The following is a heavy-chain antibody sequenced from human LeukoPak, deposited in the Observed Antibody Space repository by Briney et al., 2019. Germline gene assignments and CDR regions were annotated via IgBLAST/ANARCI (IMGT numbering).Heavy chain of an antibody. V-gene: IGHV3-30*18. CDR1: GFTFSRYG. Sequence: GRSLRLSCAASGFTFSRYGMHWVHQAPGKELEWVAVISYDGSIKYYADSVKGRFTISRDNSKNTLYLQMNSLRDEDMAVYYCAKDYFDSDGYYDTYYFDCWGQGTLVTVSS. CDR2: ISYDGSIK. D-gene: IGHD3-22*01. J-gene: IGHJ4*02. CDR3: AKDYFDSDGYYDTYYFDC.